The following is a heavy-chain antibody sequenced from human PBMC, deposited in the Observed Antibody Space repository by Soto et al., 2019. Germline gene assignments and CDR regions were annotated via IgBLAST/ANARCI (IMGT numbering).Heavy chain of an antibody. V-gene: IGHV3-23*01. CDR2: IHGEGAGS. Sequence: EVELLESGGGLVQPGGSVRLSCAASGFTFRNYAMSWVRQAPGKGLEWVSSIHGEGAGSFYTDAVKGRFTVSRDESKETLYLQMISLRIDGSAVDYCVKDGVARNGNWDWFGPWGQGTLVTVAS. J-gene: IGHJ5*02. CDR1: GFTFRNYA. CDR3: VKDGVARNGNWDWFGP. D-gene: IGHD6-19*01.